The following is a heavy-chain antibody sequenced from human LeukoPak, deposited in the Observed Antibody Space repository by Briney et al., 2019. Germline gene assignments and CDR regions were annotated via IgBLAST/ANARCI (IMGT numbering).Heavy chain of an antibody. CDR3: ARDERVTTSNYYYYYMDV. J-gene: IGHJ6*03. CDR1: GFTFSSYA. CDR2: ISYDGSNK. Sequence: GRPLRLSCAASGFTFSSYAMLWVRQAPGKGLEWVAVISYDGSNKYYADSVKGRFTISRDNSKNTLYLQMNSLRAEDTAVYYCARDERVTTSNYYYYYMDVWGTGTTVTVSS. D-gene: IGHD4-17*01. V-gene: IGHV3-30*04.